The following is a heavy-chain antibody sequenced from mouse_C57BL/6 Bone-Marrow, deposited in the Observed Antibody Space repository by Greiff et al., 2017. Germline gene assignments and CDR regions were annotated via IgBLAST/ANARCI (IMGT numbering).Heavy chain of an antibody. V-gene: IGHV1-81*01. CDR2: IYPRSGNT. D-gene: IGHD2-12*01. CDR1: GYTFTSYG. Sequence: VQLQQSGAELARPGASVKLSCTASGYTFTSYGISWVKQRTGQGLEWIGEIYPRSGNTYYNEKFKGKATLTADKSSSTAYMELRSLTSEDSAVYFGARTTDWGQGTTLTVSS. J-gene: IGHJ2*01. CDR3: ARTTD.